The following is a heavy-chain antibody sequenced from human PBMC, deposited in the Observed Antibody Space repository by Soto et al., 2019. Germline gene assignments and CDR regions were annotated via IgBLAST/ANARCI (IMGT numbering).Heavy chain of an antibody. V-gene: IGHV3-30-3*01. CDR2: ISYDGSNK. Sequence: LRLSCAASGFTFSSYAMHWVRQAPGKGLEWVAVISYDGSNKYYADSVKGRFTISRDNSKNTLYLQMNSLRAEDTAVYYCARAGGYYAFYNYDMDVWDPEAMVTVSS. D-gene: IGHD3-22*01. CDR3: ARAGGYYAFYNYDMDV. J-gene: IGHJ6*02. CDR1: GFTFSSYA.